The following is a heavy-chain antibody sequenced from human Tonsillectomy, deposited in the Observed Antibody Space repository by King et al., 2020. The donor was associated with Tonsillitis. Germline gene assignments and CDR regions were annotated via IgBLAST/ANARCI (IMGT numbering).Heavy chain of an antibody. CDR2: MNPNSGNT. CDR1: GYTFTSYD. D-gene: IGHD4-23*01. Sequence: VQLVESGAEVKKPGASAKVSCKASGYTFTSYDINWVRQATGQGLEWMGWMNPNSGNTGYTQKFQDRVTMTRNTSISTAYMELSSLRSEDTAVYYCARVGYGGNNYYFDYWGQGTLFTVSS. CDR3: ARVGYGGNNYYFDY. J-gene: IGHJ4*02. V-gene: IGHV1-8*01.